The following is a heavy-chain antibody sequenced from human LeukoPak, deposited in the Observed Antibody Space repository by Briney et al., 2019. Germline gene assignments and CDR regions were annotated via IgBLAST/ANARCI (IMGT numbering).Heavy chain of an antibody. Sequence: PGGSLRLSCAASGFTFSTYSMNWVRQAPGKGLEWVSSISSSSAHIYYAQSMKGRFTISRDNAKNSAFLQMNSLRAEDTAIYYCATISAQTFDIWGQGTLVSVSS. D-gene: IGHD5-24*01. J-gene: IGHJ3*02. CDR2: ISSSSAHI. V-gene: IGHV3-21*01. CDR3: ATISAQTFDI. CDR1: GFTFSTYS.